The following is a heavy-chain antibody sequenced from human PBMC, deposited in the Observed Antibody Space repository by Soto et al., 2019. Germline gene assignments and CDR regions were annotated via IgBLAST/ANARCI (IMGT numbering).Heavy chain of an antibody. D-gene: IGHD5-18*01. Sequence: QVQLVQSGAELKKPGASVNISCTASGFTFSDNLINWVRQVPGQGLEGMGWLNPDTGNTRYSETFQGRVTISRHPSARIAYLELSGLENEDTALYFCARDIQSVGPRANDAFDVWGQGTMITVSS. J-gene: IGHJ3*01. CDR2: LNPDTGNT. V-gene: IGHV1-3*01. CDR3: ARDIQSVGPRANDAFDV. CDR1: GFTFSDNL.